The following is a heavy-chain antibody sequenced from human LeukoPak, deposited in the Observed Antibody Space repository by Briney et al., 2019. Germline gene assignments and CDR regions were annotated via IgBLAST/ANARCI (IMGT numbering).Heavy chain of an antibody. V-gene: IGHV1-69*13. CDR1: GGTFSSYA. D-gene: IGHD2-21*02. CDR3: ARGPPYCGGDCSNAFDI. J-gene: IGHJ3*02. Sequence: SVKVSCKASGGTFSSYAISWVRQAPGQGLEWMGGIIPIFGTANYAQKFQGRVTITADESTSTAYMELSSLRSEDAAVYYCARGPPYCGGDCSNAFDIWGQGTMVTVSS. CDR2: IIPIFGTA.